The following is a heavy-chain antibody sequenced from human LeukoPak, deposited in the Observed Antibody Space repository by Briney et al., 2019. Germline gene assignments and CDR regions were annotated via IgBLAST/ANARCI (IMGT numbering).Heavy chain of an antibody. CDR3: AIPTVTHYYYYMDV. J-gene: IGHJ6*03. D-gene: IGHD4-11*01. Sequence: PSETPSLTCAVYGGSFSGYYWSWIRQPPGKGLEWIGEINHSGSTNYNPSLKSRVTISVDTSKNQFSLKLSSVTAADTAVYYCAIPTVTHYYYYMDVWGKGTTVTVSS. CDR2: INHSGST. V-gene: IGHV4-34*01. CDR1: GGSFSGYY.